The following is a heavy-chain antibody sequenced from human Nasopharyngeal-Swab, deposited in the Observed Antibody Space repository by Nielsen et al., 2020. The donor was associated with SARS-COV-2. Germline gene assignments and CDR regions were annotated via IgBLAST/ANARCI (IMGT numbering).Heavy chain of an antibody. CDR2: INWNGGST. Sequence: GGSLRLSCAASGFTFDDYGMSWVRPVPGKGLEWVSGINWNGGSTGYADSVKGRFTISRDNAKNSLYLQMNSLRAEDTALYHCARSGSGYARGWFDPWGQGTLVTVSS. V-gene: IGHV3-20*01. CDR3: ARSGSGYARGWFDP. D-gene: IGHD5-12*01. J-gene: IGHJ5*02. CDR1: GFTFDDYG.